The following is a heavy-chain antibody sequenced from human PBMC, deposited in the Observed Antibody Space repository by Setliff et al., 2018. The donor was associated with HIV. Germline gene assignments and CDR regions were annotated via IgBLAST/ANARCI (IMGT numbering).Heavy chain of an antibody. D-gene: IGHD6-13*01. V-gene: IGHV3-66*02. CDR2: IYIDGST. CDR3: AKQTVSSSWSNWFDP. J-gene: IGHJ5*02. CDR1: GFTVSSNY. Sequence: GGSLRLSCAASGFTVSSNYMSWVRQAPGKGLEWVSVIYIDGSTYYADSVRGRFTISRDNYKNTLYLQMNSLRAEDTAVYYCAKQTVSSSWSNWFDPWGQGTLVTVSS.